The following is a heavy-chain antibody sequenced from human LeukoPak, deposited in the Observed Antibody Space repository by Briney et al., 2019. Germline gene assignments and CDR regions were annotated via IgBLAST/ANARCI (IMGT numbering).Heavy chain of an antibody. Sequence: SETLSLTCRVSGVSISSGSNYWGWIRQPPGKTLEWIGSIYSSGSTYYNSSLKSRVIISVDTSKNQFSLKLSSVTAADTAVYYCARGRNYDYVWGSYRYFFGIDYWGQGTLVTVSS. J-gene: IGHJ4*02. CDR1: GVSISSGSNY. V-gene: IGHV4-39*07. D-gene: IGHD3-16*02. CDR3: ARGRNYDYVWGSYRYFFGIDY. CDR2: IYSSGST.